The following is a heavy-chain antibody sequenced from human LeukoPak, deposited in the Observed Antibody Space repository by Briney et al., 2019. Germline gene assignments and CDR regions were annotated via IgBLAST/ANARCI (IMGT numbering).Heavy chain of an antibody. Sequence: PSGTLSLTCAVSGGSISSSNWWSWVRQPPGKGLEWIGSIYYSGSTYYNPSLKSRVTISVDTSKNQFSLKLSSVTAADTAVYYCASTHGYSSGWWGVYWGQGTLVTVSS. J-gene: IGHJ4*02. CDR1: GGSISSSNW. D-gene: IGHD6-19*01. V-gene: IGHV4-4*02. CDR3: ASTHGYSSGWWGVY. CDR2: IYYSGST.